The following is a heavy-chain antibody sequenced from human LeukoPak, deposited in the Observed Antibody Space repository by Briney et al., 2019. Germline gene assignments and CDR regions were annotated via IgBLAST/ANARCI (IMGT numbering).Heavy chain of an antibody. CDR2: ISSSGSTI. Sequence: PGGSLRLSCAASGFTFSDYYMSWIRQAPGKGLEWVSYISSSGSTINYADSLKGRFTISRDNAKNTLYLQMNSLRAEETAVYYCARLGGYYYDSSGRDFDYWGQGTLVTVSS. V-gene: IGHV3-11*01. J-gene: IGHJ4*02. CDR1: GFTFSDYY. D-gene: IGHD3-22*01. CDR3: ARLGGYYYDSSGRDFDY.